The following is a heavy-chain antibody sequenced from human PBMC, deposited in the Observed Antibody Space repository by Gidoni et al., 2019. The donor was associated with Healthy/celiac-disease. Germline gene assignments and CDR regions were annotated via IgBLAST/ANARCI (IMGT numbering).Heavy chain of an antibody. D-gene: IGHD3-3*01. J-gene: IGHJ4*02. V-gene: IGHV3-9*01. CDR3: AKAPYYDFWSGYLYYFDY. Sequence: EVQLVESGGGLVQPGRSLRLPCAASGFTFDDYAMHWVRQAPGKGREWVSGISWNSGSIGYADSVKGRFTISRDNAKNSLYLQMNSLRAEDTALYYCAKAPYYDFWSGYLYYFDYWGQGTLVTVSS. CDR2: ISWNSGSI. CDR1: GFTFDDYA.